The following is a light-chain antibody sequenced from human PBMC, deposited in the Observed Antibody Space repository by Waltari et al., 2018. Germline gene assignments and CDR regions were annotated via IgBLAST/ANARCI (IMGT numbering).Light chain of an antibody. V-gene: IGKV3-11*01. CDR2: GGN. CDR1: QSVATY. J-gene: IGKJ2*01. Sequence: EVVLTQSPGTLSLFPGERATLSCRASQSVATYLAWFQQRPGQAPRLLIYGGNKRATGIPSRFSGSGYGTAFTLTISSLEPEDFAVYYCQQRTDWLYTFGQGTKLEIK. CDR3: QQRTDWLYT.